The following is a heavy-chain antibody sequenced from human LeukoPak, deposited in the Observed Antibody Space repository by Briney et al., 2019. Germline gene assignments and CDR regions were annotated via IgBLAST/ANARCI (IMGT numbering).Heavy chain of an antibody. Sequence: PGGSLRLSCEASGFTFSTHWMSWVRQAPGKGLEWVASINPDGSQKYYLDSVKGRFTISRDNTENSLYLQMYSLGAEDTAVYYCAKGKYSGSYWVSDYWGQGTLVTVSS. CDR2: INPDGSQK. D-gene: IGHD1-26*01. CDR3: AKGKYSGSYWVSDY. V-gene: IGHV3-7*03. CDR1: GFTFSTHW. J-gene: IGHJ4*02.